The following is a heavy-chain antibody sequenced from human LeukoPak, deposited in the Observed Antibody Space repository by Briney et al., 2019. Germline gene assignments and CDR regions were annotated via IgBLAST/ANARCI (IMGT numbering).Heavy chain of an antibody. CDR2: IIPIFGTA. CDR1: GDTFSSYA. CDR3: ARGRMAGTYVFGY. Sequence: SVNVSCKASGDTFSSYAISWVRQAPGQGLEWMGGIIPIFGTANYAQKFQGRVTITADESTSTAYMELSSLRSEDTAVYYCARGRMAGTYVFGYWGQGTLVTVSS. D-gene: IGHD6-19*01. V-gene: IGHV1-69*13. J-gene: IGHJ4*02.